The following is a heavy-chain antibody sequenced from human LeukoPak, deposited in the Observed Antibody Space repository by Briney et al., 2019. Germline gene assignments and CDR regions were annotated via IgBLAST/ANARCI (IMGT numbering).Heavy chain of an antibody. Sequence: SETLCLTCTVSGGSISNYYWSWVRQPPGKGLEWIGYIYYSGNTNYNPSLKSRVTISVDTSKNQFSLKLSSVTAADTAVYYCASHYFDDAFDIWGRGTMVADSS. D-gene: IGHD3-10*01. J-gene: IGHJ3*02. CDR3: ASHYFDDAFDI. CDR1: GGSISNYY. CDR2: IYYSGNT. V-gene: IGHV4-59*08.